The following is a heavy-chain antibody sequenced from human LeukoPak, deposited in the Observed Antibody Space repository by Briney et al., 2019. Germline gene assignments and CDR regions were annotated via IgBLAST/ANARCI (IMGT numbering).Heavy chain of an antibody. Sequence: SETLSLTCTVSGGSISSSNYNWIWNRPPPGQGLEWIGYIYYSGSTNYNPSLKSRVTISVDTSKNQFPLKLSSVTAADTAVYYCARVSGYDWESFYDYWGQGTLVTVSS. J-gene: IGHJ4*02. CDR1: GGSISSSNYN. D-gene: IGHD5-12*01. CDR2: IYYSGST. CDR3: ARVSGYDWESFYDY. V-gene: IGHV4-61*01.